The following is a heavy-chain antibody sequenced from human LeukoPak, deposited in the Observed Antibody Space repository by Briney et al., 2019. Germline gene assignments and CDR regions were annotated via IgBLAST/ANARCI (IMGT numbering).Heavy chain of an antibody. Sequence: PGGSLRLSCAASGFTFNGYWMSWVRQAPGKGLEWVANIKEDGSAQYYVGSVKGRFTISRDNAKNSLNLQMNSLRAEDTAVYYCASLPRDYYYYMDVWGKGTTVTVSS. CDR3: ASLPRDYYYYMDV. V-gene: IGHV3-7*01. CDR2: IKEDGSAQ. CDR1: GFTFNGYW. J-gene: IGHJ6*03.